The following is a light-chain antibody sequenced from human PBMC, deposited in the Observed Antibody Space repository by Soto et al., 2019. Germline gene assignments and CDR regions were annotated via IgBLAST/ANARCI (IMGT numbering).Light chain of an antibody. CDR2: GTS. J-gene: IGKJ3*01. Sequence: EIELTQSPATLSVSPGERATLSCRASRSVNSNLAWYQQKPGQAPRLLIFGTSTRATGIPARFSGSGSGTEFTLTISSLQSEDFAVYYCHQYNHWPLAFGPGTKVDNK. V-gene: IGKV3-15*01. CDR1: RSVNSN. CDR3: HQYNHWPLA.